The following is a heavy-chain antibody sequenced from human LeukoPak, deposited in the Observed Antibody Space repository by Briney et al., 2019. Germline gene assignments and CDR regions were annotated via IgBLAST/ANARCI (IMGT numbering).Heavy chain of an antibody. Sequence: TGGSLRLSCAASGFTFSSYAMHWVRQAPGKGLEWVAVISYDGSNKYYADSVKGRFTLSRDNAKNSLYLQMNSLRAADTAVYYCARDRWSYDPQGGFDCWGQGTLVTVSS. CDR1: GFTFSSYA. CDR2: ISYDGSNK. D-gene: IGHD3-22*01. CDR3: ARDRWSYDPQGGFDC. V-gene: IGHV3-30-3*01. J-gene: IGHJ4*02.